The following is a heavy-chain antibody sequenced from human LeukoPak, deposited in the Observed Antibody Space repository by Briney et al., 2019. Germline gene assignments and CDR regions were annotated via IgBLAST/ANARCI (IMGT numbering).Heavy chain of an antibody. Sequence: GGSLRLSCAASGFTFSSYGMHWVRQAPGKGLEWVAFIRYDGSNKYYADSVKGRFTISRDNSKNTLYLQMNSLRAEDTAVYYCAKQTYYDILTGYYSWFDPWGQGTLVTVSS. CDR2: IRYDGSNK. D-gene: IGHD3-9*01. CDR1: GFTFSSYG. J-gene: IGHJ5*02. CDR3: AKQTYYDILTGYYSWFDP. V-gene: IGHV3-30*02.